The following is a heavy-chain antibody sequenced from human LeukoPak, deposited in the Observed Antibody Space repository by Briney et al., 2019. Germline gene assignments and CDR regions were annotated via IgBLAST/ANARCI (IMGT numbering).Heavy chain of an antibody. CDR3: ARGLIVVVTETLFDY. CDR1: GDGVSSNSAA. CDR2: TYYRSKWYN. V-gene: IGHV6-1*01. D-gene: IGHD2-21*02. Sequence: SQTLSLTCAISGDGVSSNSAAWNWIRPSPSRGLEWLGRTYYRSKWYNDYAVSVKSRITINPDTSKNQFSLQLNSVTPEDTAVYYCARGLIVVVTETLFDYWGQGTLVSVSS. J-gene: IGHJ4*02.